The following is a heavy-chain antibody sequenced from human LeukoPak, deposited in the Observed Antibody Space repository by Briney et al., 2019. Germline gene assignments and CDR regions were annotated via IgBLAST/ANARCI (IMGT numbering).Heavy chain of an antibody. CDR2: IYYSGST. Sequence: SETLSLTCTVSGGSISSYYWSWIRQPPGKGLEWIGYIYYSGSTNYNPSLKSRVTISIDTSKNQFSLKLSSVTAADTAVYYCARTTEGGYSYGYFYYYYMDVWGKGTTVTISS. J-gene: IGHJ6*03. CDR1: GGSISSYY. V-gene: IGHV4-59*12. CDR3: ARTTEGGYSYGYFYYYYMDV. D-gene: IGHD5-18*01.